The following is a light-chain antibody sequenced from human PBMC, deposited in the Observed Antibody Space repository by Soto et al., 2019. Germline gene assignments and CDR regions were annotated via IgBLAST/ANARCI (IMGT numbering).Light chain of an antibody. CDR1: QSISKW. J-gene: IGKJ1*01. CDR2: DAS. CDR3: QQYSSYSAWT. V-gene: IGKV1-5*01. Sequence: DIQITQSPSTLSASIGDRVTITCRASQSISKWLAWHQQKPGKAPKLLIYDASSLQSGVPPRFSGSGSGTEFTLTIRSLQPDDIATYYCQQYSSYSAWTFGEGTKVEIK.